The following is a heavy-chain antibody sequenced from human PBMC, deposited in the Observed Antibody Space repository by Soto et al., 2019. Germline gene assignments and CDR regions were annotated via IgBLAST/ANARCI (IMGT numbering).Heavy chain of an antibody. J-gene: IGHJ6*02. CDR3: ARSGGATHTNYYYGMDV. V-gene: IGHV1-46*01. CDR2: INPSGGSK. CDR1: GYTFTSYY. Sequence: ASVKVSCKASGYTFTSYYMHWVRQAPGQGFEWMGIINPSGGSKSYAQKFQGIVTMTRDTSTSTVYMELSSLRSEDTAVYYCARSGGATHTNYYYGMDVWGQGTTVTVS. D-gene: IGHD1-26*01.